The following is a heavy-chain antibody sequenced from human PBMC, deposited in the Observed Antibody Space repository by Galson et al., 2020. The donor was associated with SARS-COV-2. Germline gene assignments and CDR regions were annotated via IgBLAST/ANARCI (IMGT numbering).Heavy chain of an antibody. CDR2: IRHSAGT. V-gene: IGHV4-30-2*01. D-gene: IGHD4-17*01. J-gene: IGHJ3*02. Sequence: LSLTCPVPGTSISSVSHSWTWIRQPPGKGRERIGYIRHSAGTYYNPSLKSRVTISGDRSKNQFSLRLSSVTAADTAVYYCARLNDGEYAPEAFDIWGPGTMVTVAS. CDR1: GTSISSVSHS. CDR3: ARLNDGEYAPEAFDI.